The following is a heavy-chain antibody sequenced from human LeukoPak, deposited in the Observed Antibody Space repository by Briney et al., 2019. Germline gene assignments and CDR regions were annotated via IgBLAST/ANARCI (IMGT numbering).Heavy chain of an antibody. CDR3: ARDEGYFGP. Sequence: ASVKVSCKASGYTFTSYGFTWVRQAPGQGLEWMGKIIPTFGILNYAQKFQGRVTIVADKSTRSTYMELSRLTSDDTAVYYCARDEGYFGPWGQGTLVTVSS. CDR2: IIPTFGIL. V-gene: IGHV1-69*04. CDR1: GYTFTSYG. D-gene: IGHD5-12*01. J-gene: IGHJ5*02.